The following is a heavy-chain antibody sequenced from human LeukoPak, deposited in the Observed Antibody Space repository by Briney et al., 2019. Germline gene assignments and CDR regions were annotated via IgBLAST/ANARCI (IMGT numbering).Heavy chain of an antibody. J-gene: IGHJ3*02. Sequence: GGSLRLSCAASGFTFSSYAMSWVRQAPGKGLEWVSAISGSGGSTYYADSVKGRFTISRDNPKNTLYLQMNSLRAEDTAVYYCAKDISSSWIQLWFRAFDMWGQGTMVSVSS. D-gene: IGHD5-18*01. CDR1: GFTFSSYA. V-gene: IGHV3-23*01. CDR3: AKDISSSWIQLWFRAFDM. CDR2: ISGSGGST.